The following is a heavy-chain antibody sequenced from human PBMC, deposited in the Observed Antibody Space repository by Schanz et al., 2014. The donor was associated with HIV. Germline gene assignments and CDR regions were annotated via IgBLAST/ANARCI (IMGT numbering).Heavy chain of an antibody. V-gene: IGHV1-69*06. J-gene: IGHJ4*02. D-gene: IGHD2-21*02. CDR3: ARTYTGDWSTGAD. Sequence: QVQLVQSGAEVKKPGSSVKVSCKASGGTFSSSAISWVRQAPGQGLEWMGGVIPIFDTTNYAQKFQGRVTITADKSTSTVYMDLSSLRSEDTAVYYCARTYTGDWSTGADWRQGTLVTVSS. CDR2: VIPIFDTT. CDR1: GGTFSSSA.